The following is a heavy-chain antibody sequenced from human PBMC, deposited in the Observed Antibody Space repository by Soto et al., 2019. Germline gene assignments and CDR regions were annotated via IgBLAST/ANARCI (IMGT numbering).Heavy chain of an antibody. Sequence: QVQPVQSGAEVKTPGSSVKVSCKASGGTINSFSIDWFRQAPGQGLEWMGGIIPMTGRPNYAQRFQGRVPFSADKSTNTVYMEVNSLTYKDTAVYYCTRRGRQSANWFDPWGQGTLVTVSS. CDR2: IIPMTGRP. J-gene: IGHJ5*02. CDR3: TRRGRQSANWFDP. V-gene: IGHV1-69*06. CDR1: GGTINSFS.